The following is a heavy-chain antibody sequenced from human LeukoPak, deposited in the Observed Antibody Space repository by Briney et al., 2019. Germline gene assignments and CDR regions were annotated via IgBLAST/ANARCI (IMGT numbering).Heavy chain of an antibody. D-gene: IGHD2-15*01. V-gene: IGHV3-30-3*01. J-gene: IGHJ4*02. Sequence: GGSLRLSCAASGFTFSSYAMHWVRQAPGKGLEWVAVISYDGSNKYYADSVKGRFTISRDNSKNTLYLQMNSLRAEDTAAYYCARETGGGLDYWGQGTLVTVSS. CDR2: ISYDGSNK. CDR1: GFTFSSYA. CDR3: ARETGGGLDY.